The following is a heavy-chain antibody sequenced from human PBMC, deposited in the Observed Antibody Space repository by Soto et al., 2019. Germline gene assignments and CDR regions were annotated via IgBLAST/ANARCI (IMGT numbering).Heavy chain of an antibody. V-gene: IGHV3-72*01. CDR2: TRNKANRYTT. J-gene: IGHJ5*02. CDR3: ARVSEQLQTESSSSDPNWFDP. D-gene: IGHD6-6*01. CDR1: GFTLSDNY. Sequence: GGSLRLSCAGSGFTLSDNYMDWVRQAPGKGLEWVGRTRNKANRYTTEYAASVKGRFTVSRDESMNSLHLQMNSLKTEDTAVYYCARVSEQLQTESSSSDPNWFDPWGEGTLVTVSS.